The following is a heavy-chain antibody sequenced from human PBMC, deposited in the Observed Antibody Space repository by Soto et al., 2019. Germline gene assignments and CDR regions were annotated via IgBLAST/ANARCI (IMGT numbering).Heavy chain of an antibody. CDR2: INHSGST. CDR3: ARGYGGNRYFDY. Sequence: SETLSLTCAVYGGSFSGYYWSWIRQPPGKGLEWIGEINHSGSTNYNPSLKSRVTISVDTSKNQFSLKLSSVTAADTAVYYCARGYGGNRYFDYWGQGTLVTVSS. V-gene: IGHV4-34*01. J-gene: IGHJ4*02. CDR1: GGSFSGYY. D-gene: IGHD4-17*01.